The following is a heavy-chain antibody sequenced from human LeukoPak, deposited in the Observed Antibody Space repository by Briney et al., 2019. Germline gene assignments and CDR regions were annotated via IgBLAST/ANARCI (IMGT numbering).Heavy chain of an antibody. CDR3: ARGGYYDKPFDY. D-gene: IGHD3-9*01. V-gene: IGHV4-34*01. J-gene: IGHJ4*02. Sequence: SETLSLTCAVYGGSFSGYYWSWIRQPPGKGLEWIGEINHSGSTNYNPSLKSRVTISGDTSKNQFSLKLSSVTAADTAVYYCARGGYYDKPFDYWGQGTLVTASS. CDR1: GGSFSGYY. CDR2: INHSGST.